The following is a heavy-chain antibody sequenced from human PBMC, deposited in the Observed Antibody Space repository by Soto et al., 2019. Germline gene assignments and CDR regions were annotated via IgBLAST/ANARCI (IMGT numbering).Heavy chain of an antibody. J-gene: IGHJ5*02. CDR1: GFAFSSYW. CDR2: INGDGSDI. Sequence: EVQLVESGGGLVQPGGSLRLSCGASGFAFSSYWMHWVRQVPGKGLVWVSRINGDGSDIKYADSVKGRFTISRDNAKNTLYLQMSSLRAEDTAVYYCARDQSTGDWFDAWGQGTLVTVSS. D-gene: IGHD2-2*01. CDR3: ARDQSTGDWFDA. V-gene: IGHV3-74*03.